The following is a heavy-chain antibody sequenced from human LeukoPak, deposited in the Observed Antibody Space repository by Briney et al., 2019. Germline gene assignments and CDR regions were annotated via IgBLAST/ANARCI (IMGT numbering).Heavy chain of an antibody. CDR2: IIPIFGTA. CDR1: GGTFSSYA. V-gene: IGHV1-69*13. J-gene: IGHJ4*02. Sequence: ASVKVSCKASGGTFSSYAMSWVRQAPGQGLGWMGGIIPIFGTANYAQKFQGRVTITADESTSTAYMELSSLRSEDTAVYYCARGVSGSYHAGYYFDYWGQGTLVTVSS. CDR3: ARGVSGSYHAGYYFDY. D-gene: IGHD3-16*02.